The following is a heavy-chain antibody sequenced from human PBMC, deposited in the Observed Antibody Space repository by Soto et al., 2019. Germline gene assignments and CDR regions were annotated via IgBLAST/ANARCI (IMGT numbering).Heavy chain of an antibody. Sequence: SSETLSLTCAVYGGSFSGYYWSWIRQPPGKGLEWVGEINHSGSTNYNPSLKSRVTISVDTSKNQFSLKLSSVTAADTDVYYCARRGECGGDCYSGWFDPWGQGTLVTVSA. CDR3: ARRGECGGDCYSGWFDP. CDR2: INHSGST. V-gene: IGHV4-34*01. CDR1: GGSFSGYY. J-gene: IGHJ5*02. D-gene: IGHD2-21*02.